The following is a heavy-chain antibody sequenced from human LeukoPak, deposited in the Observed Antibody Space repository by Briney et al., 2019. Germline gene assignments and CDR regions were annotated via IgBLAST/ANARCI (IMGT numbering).Heavy chain of an antibody. V-gene: IGHV3-11*01. CDR1: GFTFSDYY. CDR2: ISSSGSTI. D-gene: IGHD5-18*01. Sequence: GGSLRLSCAASGFTFSDYYMSWIRQAPGKGLEWVSYISSSGSTIYYADSVKGRFTISRDNAKNSLYLQMNSLRAEDTAVYYCARCADTAMVGYYYYYMDVWGKGTTVTVSS. CDR3: ARCADTAMVGYYYYYMDV. J-gene: IGHJ6*03.